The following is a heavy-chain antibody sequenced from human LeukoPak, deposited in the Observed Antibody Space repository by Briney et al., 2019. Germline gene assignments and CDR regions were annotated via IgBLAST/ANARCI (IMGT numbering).Heavy chain of an antibody. CDR1: GGSISSSSYY. V-gene: IGHV4-39*07. CDR3: AGRNVVVVAATFDY. Sequence: PSETLSLTCTVSGGSISSSSYYWGWIRQPPGKGLEWIGSIYYSGTTYYNPSLKSRVTISLDTSKNQFSLKLSSVTAADTAVYHCAGRNVVVVAATFDYWGQGTLVTVSS. CDR2: IYYSGTT. J-gene: IGHJ4*02. D-gene: IGHD2-15*01.